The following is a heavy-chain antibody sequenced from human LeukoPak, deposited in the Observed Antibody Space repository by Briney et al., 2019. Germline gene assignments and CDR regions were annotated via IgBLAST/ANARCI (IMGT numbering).Heavy chain of an antibody. D-gene: IGHD2-2*01. CDR3: ARETPYCSSTSCGIDY. J-gene: IGHJ4*02. CDR1: GGSISSYY. V-gene: IGHV4-59*01. Sequence: SETLSLTCTVSGGSISSYYWSWIRQPPGKGLEWIGYIYYSGSTNYNPSLKSRVTISVDTSKNQFSLKLSSVTAADTAVYYCARETPYCSSTSCGIDYWGQETLVTVSS. CDR2: IYYSGST.